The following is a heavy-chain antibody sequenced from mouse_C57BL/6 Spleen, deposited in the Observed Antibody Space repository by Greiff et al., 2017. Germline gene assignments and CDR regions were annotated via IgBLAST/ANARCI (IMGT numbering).Heavy chain of an antibody. J-gene: IGHJ4*01. CDR1: GFSLTSYA. CDR3: ARKGGGQFITTASYAMDY. D-gene: IGHD1-1*01. CDR2: LWTGGGT. V-gene: IGHV2-9-1*01. Sequence: VQLKESGPGLVAPSQSLSITCTVSGFSLTSYAISWVRQPPGKGLEWLGVLWTGGGTNYNSALKSRLSISKDNSKSQVFLKMNSLQTDDTARYYCARKGGGQFITTASYAMDYWGQGTSVTVSS.